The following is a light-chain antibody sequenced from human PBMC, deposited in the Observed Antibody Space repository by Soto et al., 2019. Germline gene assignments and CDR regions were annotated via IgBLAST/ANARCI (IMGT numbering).Light chain of an antibody. CDR2: KAS. CDR1: QSISSW. V-gene: IGKV1-5*03. J-gene: IGKJ4*01. CDR3: QQYNSYSRT. Sequence: DIPMTQSPSTLSASVGDRVTITCRASQSISSWLAWYQQKPGKAPTLLIYKASSLESGVPSRFSGSGSGTEFTLTISSLQPDDFATYYCQQYNSYSRTFGGGTKVEIK.